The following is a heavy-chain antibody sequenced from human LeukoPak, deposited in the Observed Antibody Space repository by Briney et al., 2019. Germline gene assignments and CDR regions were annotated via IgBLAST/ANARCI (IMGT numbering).Heavy chain of an antibody. CDR1: GGSFSGYY. V-gene: IGHV4-34*01. CDR3: ARAPGGYCSSTSCYAHYYYGMDV. J-gene: IGHJ6*02. CDR2: INHSGST. D-gene: IGHD2-2*01. Sequence: SETLSLTCAVYGGSFSGYYWSWIRQPPGKGLEWIGEINHSGSTNYNPSLKCRVTISVDTSKNQFSLKLSSVTAADTAVYYCARAPGGYCSSTSCYAHYYYGMDVWGQGTTVTVSS.